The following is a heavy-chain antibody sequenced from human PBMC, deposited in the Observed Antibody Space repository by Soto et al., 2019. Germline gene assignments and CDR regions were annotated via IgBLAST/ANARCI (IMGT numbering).Heavy chain of an antibody. CDR3: AKDWVIQKLSGSYYYYYYGMDV. Sequence: GGSLRLSCAASGFTFDDYAMHWVRQAPGKGLEWVSLISWDGGSTYYADSVKGRFTISRDNSKNSLYLQMNSLRAEDTALYYCAKDWVIQKLSGSYYYYYYGMDVWGQGTTVTVSS. CDR1: GFTFDDYA. V-gene: IGHV3-43D*03. D-gene: IGHD1-26*01. J-gene: IGHJ6*02. CDR2: ISWDGGST.